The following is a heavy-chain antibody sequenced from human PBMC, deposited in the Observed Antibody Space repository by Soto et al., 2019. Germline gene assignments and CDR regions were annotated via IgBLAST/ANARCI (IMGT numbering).Heavy chain of an antibody. Sequence: AGGSLRLSCAASGFTFSSYAMSWVRQAPGKGLEWVSAISGSGGSTYYADSVKGRFTISRDNSKNTLYLQMNSLRAEDTAVYYCAKRNPSYCGGDCYADAFDIWGQGTMVTVS. CDR3: AKRNPSYCGGDCYADAFDI. CDR2: ISGSGGST. J-gene: IGHJ3*02. V-gene: IGHV3-23*01. D-gene: IGHD2-21*02. CDR1: GFTFSSYA.